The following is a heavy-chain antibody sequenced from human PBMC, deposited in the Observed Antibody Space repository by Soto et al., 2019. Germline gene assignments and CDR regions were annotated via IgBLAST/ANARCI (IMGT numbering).Heavy chain of an antibody. Sequence: NPSETLSLTCPLSGGSISSDYWSWIRQPAGKGLEWIGRMYTSGSTNYNPSLKSRVTMSVDTSKNQFSLKLSSVTAADTAVYYCARDLSSSVGKMDYYYGMDVWGQGTTVTVSS. D-gene: IGHD6-6*01. J-gene: IGHJ6*02. CDR1: GGSISSDY. CDR3: ARDLSSSVGKMDYYYGMDV. V-gene: IGHV4-4*07. CDR2: MYTSGST.